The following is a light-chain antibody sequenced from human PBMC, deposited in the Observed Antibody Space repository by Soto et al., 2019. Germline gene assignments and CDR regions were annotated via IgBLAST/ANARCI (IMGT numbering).Light chain of an antibody. CDR2: DND. V-gene: IGLV1-51*01. CDR3: ATWDSSLGAVV. Sequence: QSVLTQPPSVSVAPGQKVTISCSGSSSNIGNNYVSWYQQLPGTAPRLLIFDNDRRFSGIPDRVSASKSDTSATLGITGLQTGDEADYYCATWDSSLGAVVFGGGTKVTVL. CDR1: SSNIGNNY. J-gene: IGLJ2*01.